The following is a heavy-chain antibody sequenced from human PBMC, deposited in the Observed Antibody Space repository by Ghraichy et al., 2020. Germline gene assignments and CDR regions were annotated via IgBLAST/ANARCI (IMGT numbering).Heavy chain of an antibody. V-gene: IGHV3-23*01. Sequence: GGSLRLACAASGFTFSSYAMSWVRQAPGKGLEWVSAISGSGGSTYYADSVKGRFTISRDNSKNTLYLQMNSLRAEDTAVYYCAKVAHYGDYAVYYYGMDVWGQGTTVTVSS. CDR1: GFTFSSYA. CDR2: ISGSGGST. D-gene: IGHD4-17*01. J-gene: IGHJ6*02. CDR3: AKVAHYGDYAVYYYGMDV.